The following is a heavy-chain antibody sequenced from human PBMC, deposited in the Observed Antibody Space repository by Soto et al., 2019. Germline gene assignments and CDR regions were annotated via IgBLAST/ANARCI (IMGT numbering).Heavy chain of an antibody. CDR1: GGRINSSGYD. Sequence: SVVGGRINSSGYDWGLKRKPPGKGLEWIGSIYYSGSANHNPSLKSRVTISVHTSNSQFSLELSSVTAADTAVYYCARGLISGSHYSGGWYYFDSWGQGTQVTVSS. D-gene: IGHD1-26*01. V-gene: IGHV4-39*07. J-gene: IGHJ4*02. CDR3: ARGLISGSHYSGGWYYFDS. CDR2: IYYSGSA.